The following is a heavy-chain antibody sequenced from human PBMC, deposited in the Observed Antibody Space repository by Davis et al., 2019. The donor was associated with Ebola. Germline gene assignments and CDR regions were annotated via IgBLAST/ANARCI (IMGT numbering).Heavy chain of an antibody. CDR3: ARGSSSWYLGYYGMDV. Sequence: GGSLRLSCAASGFTFSSYSMNWVRQAPGKGLEWVSYISSSSGTIYYADSVKGRFTISRDNAKNSLYLQMNSLRDEDTAVYYCARGSSSWYLGYYGMDVWGQGTTVTVSS. V-gene: IGHV3-48*02. CDR1: GFTFSSYS. CDR2: ISSSSGTI. J-gene: IGHJ6*02. D-gene: IGHD6-13*01.